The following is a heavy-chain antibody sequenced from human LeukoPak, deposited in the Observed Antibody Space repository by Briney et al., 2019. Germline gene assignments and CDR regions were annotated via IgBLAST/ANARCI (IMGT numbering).Heavy chain of an antibody. Sequence: PSETLSLTCTVSGGSVSSGSYYWSWIRQPPGKGLEWIGYIYYSGSTNYNPSLKSRVTISVDTSKNQFSLKLSSVTAADTAVYYCARDSHPHCSSTSCYDGFDWFDPWGQGTLVTVSS. CDR3: ARDSHPHCSSTSCYDGFDWFDP. D-gene: IGHD2-2*01. CDR2: IYYSGST. J-gene: IGHJ5*02. CDR1: GGSVSSGSYY. V-gene: IGHV4-61*01.